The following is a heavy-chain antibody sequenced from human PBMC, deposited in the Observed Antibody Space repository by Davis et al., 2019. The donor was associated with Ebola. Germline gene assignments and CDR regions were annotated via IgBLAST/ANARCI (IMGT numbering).Heavy chain of an antibody. CDR2: INPNSGGP. V-gene: IGHV1-2*04. Sequence: ASVKVSCKASGYTFTGYYMHWVRQAPGQGLEWMGWINPNSGGPNYAQKFQGWVTMTRDTSISPAYMELSRLRSDDTAVYYCARGRYSSSWSRTYYYYGMDVWGQGTTVTVSS. D-gene: IGHD6-13*01. CDR3: ARGRYSSSWSRTYYYYGMDV. J-gene: IGHJ6*02. CDR1: GYTFTGYY.